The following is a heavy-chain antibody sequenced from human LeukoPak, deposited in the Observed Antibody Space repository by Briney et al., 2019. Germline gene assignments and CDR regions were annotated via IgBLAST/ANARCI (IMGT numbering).Heavy chain of an antibody. Sequence: ASVKVSCKASGYTFTSSDINWVRHATGQGLEWMGWMNPNSGNTGYAQKFQGRVTMTRNTSISTAYMELSSLRSEDTAVYYCAREVLAVAGTSDDYWGQGTLVTVSS. J-gene: IGHJ4*02. D-gene: IGHD6-19*01. CDR1: GYTFTSSD. V-gene: IGHV1-8*01. CDR3: AREVLAVAGTSDDY. CDR2: MNPNSGNT.